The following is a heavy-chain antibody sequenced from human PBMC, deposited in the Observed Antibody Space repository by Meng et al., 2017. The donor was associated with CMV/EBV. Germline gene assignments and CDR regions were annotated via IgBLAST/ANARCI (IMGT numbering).Heavy chain of an antibody. D-gene: IGHD2-2*01. J-gene: IGHJ6*02. CDR2: ISSSSSYI. CDR1: GGSISSSS. V-gene: IGHV3-21*01. CDR3: ARMCSTSCYGVDV. Sequence: GGSLRLSCTVSGGSISSSSYYWGWIRQPPGKGLEWVSSISSSSSYIYYADSVKGRFTISRDNAKNSLYLQMNSLRAEDTAVYYCARMCSTSCYGVDVWGQGTTVTVSS.